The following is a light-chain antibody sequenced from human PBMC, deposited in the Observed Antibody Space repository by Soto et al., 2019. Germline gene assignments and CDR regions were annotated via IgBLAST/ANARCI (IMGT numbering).Light chain of an antibody. V-gene: IGKV3-15*01. J-gene: IGKJ1*01. CDR2: GAS. CDR1: QSISDT. CDR3: QQYDNWPWT. Sequence: DIVMTQSPAPLSVSPGGRATLSCRASQSISDTLAWYQQKPGQAPRLLIHGASTRAPGFPARFSGSGSGTDCTLTISSLQSEDVAVYYCQQYDNWPWTLGQGTKVDIK.